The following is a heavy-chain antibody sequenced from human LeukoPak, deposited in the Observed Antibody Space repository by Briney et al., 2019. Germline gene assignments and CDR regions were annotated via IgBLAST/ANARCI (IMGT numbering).Heavy chain of an antibody. D-gene: IGHD3-10*01. CDR1: GYTFTSYD. Sequence: ASVKVSCKASGYTFTSYDINWVRQATGQGLERMGWMNPNSGNTGYAHKFQGRVTMTRNTSISTAYMELSSLRSEDTAVYYCYVLLWFGDFYYFDYWGQGTLVTVSS. J-gene: IGHJ4*02. CDR2: MNPNSGNT. CDR3: YVLLWFGDFYYFDY. V-gene: IGHV1-8*01.